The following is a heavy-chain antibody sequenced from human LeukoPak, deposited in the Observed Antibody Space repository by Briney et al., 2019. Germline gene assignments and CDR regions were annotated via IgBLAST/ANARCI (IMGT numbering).Heavy chain of an antibody. CDR1: GYTFTGYY. J-gene: IGHJ6*02. Sequence: ASVKVSCKASGYTFTGYYMHWVRQAPGQGLEWMGWINPNSGGTNYAQKFQGRVTMTRNTSISTAYMELSSLRSEDTAVYYCAVSTEYYYDSSGYSSSSSMDVWGQGTTVTVSS. CDR2: INPNSGGT. V-gene: IGHV1-2*02. CDR3: AVSTEYYYDSSGYSSSSSMDV. D-gene: IGHD3-22*01.